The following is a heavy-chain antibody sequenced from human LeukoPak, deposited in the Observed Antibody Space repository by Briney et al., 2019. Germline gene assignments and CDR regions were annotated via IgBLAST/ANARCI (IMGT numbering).Heavy chain of an antibody. CDR2: IRSSGGST. J-gene: IGHJ3*02. CDR3: AKGRTVVGWGNAFDI. D-gene: IGHD1-26*01. CDR1: GFTFRSYD. Sequence: GGSLRLSCAASGFTFRSYDMSWVRQAPGKGLEWVSGIRSSGGSTYYADSVKGRFTISRDNSKSTLYLQMNRLRAEDTAVYYCAKGRTVVGWGNAFDIWGQGTMVTVSS. V-gene: IGHV3-23*01.